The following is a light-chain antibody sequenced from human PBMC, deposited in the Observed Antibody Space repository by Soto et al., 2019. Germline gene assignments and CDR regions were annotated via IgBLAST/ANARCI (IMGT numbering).Light chain of an antibody. CDR3: QQGFNWPPT. CDR2: DAS. V-gene: IGKV3-11*01. Sequence: EVVLTQSPASLSLSPGDRATLSCRADQSVSDYGGWYQQKPGQPPRLRFFDASSRASGVSHRFSAGGSGTDFTLIISSLQPEDFAVYYCQQGFNWPPTFGGGTKVEI. CDR1: QSVSDY. J-gene: IGKJ4*01.